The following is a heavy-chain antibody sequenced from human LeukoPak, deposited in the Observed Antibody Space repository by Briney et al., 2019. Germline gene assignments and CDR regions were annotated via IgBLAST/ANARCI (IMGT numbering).Heavy chain of an antibody. D-gene: IGHD2-21*01. CDR3: GHRPGRGIPAAH. CDR2: IYWDVDK. V-gene: IGHV2-5*02. J-gene: IGHJ4*02. Sequence: SGPTLVNPTQTLTLTCTFSGFSLSTDEVGVGWIRQPPGKALEWLALIYWDVDKRYSPSLKSRLTITKASPKNQVVLTMTNMDPVDTATYYCGHRPGRGIPAAHWGQGTLVTVSS. CDR1: GFSLSTDEVG.